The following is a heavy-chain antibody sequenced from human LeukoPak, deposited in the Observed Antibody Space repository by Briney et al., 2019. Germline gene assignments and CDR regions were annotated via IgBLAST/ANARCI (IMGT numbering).Heavy chain of an antibody. CDR1: GGSISSGDYY. CDR3: ARAPVVESSSWHFFDY. CDR2: SYYSGKT. Sequence: SETLSLTCTVSGGSISSGDYYWSWIRQPPGKGLEWIGYSYYSGKTYYNPSLKSRVTISVDTSKNQFSLKVSAVTAADTAVYFCARAPVVESSSWHFFDYWGRGSLVTVSS. D-gene: IGHD6-13*01. J-gene: IGHJ4*02. V-gene: IGHV4-30-4*01.